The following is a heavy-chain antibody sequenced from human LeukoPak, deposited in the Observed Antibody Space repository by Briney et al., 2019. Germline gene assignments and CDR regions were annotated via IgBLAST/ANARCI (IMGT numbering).Heavy chain of an antibody. CDR1: GFSVSSNY. D-gene: IGHD1-1*01. J-gene: IGHJ4*02. Sequence: GGSLRLSCAASGFSVSSNYMSWVRQAPGKGLEWVSAISVSGSRTNYADSVKGRFTISRDNSKNTLFLQMTRLRADDTAVYYCARDYKADYWGQGTLVTVSS. CDR2: ISVSGSRT. CDR3: ARDYKADY. V-gene: IGHV3-23*01.